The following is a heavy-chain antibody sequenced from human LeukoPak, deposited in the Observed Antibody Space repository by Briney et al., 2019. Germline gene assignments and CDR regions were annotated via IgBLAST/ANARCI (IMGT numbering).Heavy chain of an antibody. Sequence: GASVKVSCKASGYTFTSYGISWVRQAPGQGLEWMGWISAYNGNTNYAQKLQGRVTMTTDTSTSTAYRELRSLRSDDTAVYYCAYYKRDGGYCSSTSCQGFSFDYWGQGTLVTVSS. D-gene: IGHD2-2*01. CDR3: AYYKRDGGYCSSTSCQGFSFDY. CDR1: GYTFTSYG. J-gene: IGHJ4*02. V-gene: IGHV1-18*01. CDR2: ISAYNGNT.